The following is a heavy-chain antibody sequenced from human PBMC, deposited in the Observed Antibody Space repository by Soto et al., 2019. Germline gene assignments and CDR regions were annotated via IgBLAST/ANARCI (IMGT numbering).Heavy chain of an antibody. Sequence: GGSLRLSCAASGFTVSSYAMHWVRQAPGKGLEWVAVISYDGSNKYYAGSVKGRFTISRDNSKNTLYLQMNSLRAEDTAVYYCARGSNSGFDYWGRGTLVTVSS. D-gene: IGHD1-26*01. CDR2: ISYDGSNK. CDR1: GFTVSSYA. CDR3: ARGSNSGFDY. V-gene: IGHV3-30-3*01. J-gene: IGHJ4*02.